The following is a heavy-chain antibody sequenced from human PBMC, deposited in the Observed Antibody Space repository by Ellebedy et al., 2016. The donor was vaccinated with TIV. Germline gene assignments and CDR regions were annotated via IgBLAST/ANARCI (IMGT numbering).Heavy chain of an antibody. J-gene: IGHJ4*02. D-gene: IGHD2-2*01. CDR1: GYTFTSYA. CDR2: IIPIFGTA. Sequence: ASVKVSCKASGYTFTSYAISWVRQAPGQGLEWMGGIIPIFGTANYAQKFQGRVTITADESTSTAYMELSSLRSEDTAVYYCARDQEFRGYCSSTSCLQHLDYWGQGTLVTVSS. CDR3: ARDQEFRGYCSSTSCLQHLDY. V-gene: IGHV1-69*13.